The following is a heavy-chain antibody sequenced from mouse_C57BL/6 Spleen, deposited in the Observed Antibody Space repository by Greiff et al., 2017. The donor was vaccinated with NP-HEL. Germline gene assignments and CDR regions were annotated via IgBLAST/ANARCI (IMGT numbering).Heavy chain of an antibody. V-gene: IGHV1-82*01. CDR2: IYPGDGDT. CDR1: GYAFSSSW. CDR3: ARQATVVHPSYFDV. J-gene: IGHJ1*03. D-gene: IGHD1-1*01. Sequence: VQLQQSGPELVKPGASVKISCKASGYAFSSSWMNWVKQRPGKGLEWIGRIYPGDGDTNYNGKFKGKATLTADKSSSTAYMQLSSLTSEDSAVYFCARQATVVHPSYFDVWGTGTTVTVSS.